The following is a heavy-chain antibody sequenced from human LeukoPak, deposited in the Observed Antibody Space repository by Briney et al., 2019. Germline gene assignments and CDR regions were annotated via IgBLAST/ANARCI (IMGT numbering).Heavy chain of an antibody. D-gene: IGHD5-18*01. V-gene: IGHV5-51*01. CDR2: IYPGDSDT. CDR3: ARRRGYSYGTYYFDY. Sequence: GESLKISCKGSGYSFTSYWIGWVRQMPGKGLEWMGIIYPGDSDTRYSPSFQGQVTISADKSISTAYLQWSSLKASDTAMYYCARRRGYSYGTYYFDYWGQGTLVTVSS. CDR1: GYSFTSYW. J-gene: IGHJ4*02.